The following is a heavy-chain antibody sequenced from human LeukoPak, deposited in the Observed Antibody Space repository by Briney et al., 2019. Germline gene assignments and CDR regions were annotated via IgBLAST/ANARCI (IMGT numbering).Heavy chain of an antibody. CDR2: ISSSSSYT. CDR3: ARSSAYCSSTSCPTYYYGMDV. D-gene: IGHD2-2*01. J-gene: IGHJ6*04. CDR1: GFTFSDYY. V-gene: IGHV3-11*06. Sequence: GGSLRLSCAASGFTFSDYYMSWLRQAPGKGLEGVSYISSSSSYTNYADSVKGRFTISRDNAKNSLYLQMNSLRAEDTAVYYCARSSAYCSSTSCPTYYYGMDVWGKGTTVTVST.